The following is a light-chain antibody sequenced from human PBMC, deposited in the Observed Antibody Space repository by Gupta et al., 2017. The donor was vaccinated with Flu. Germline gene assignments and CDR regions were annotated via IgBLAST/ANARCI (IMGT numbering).Light chain of an antibody. CDR3: ATWDDSRNGPV. Sequence: QSILTQPPSASGTPGQRVTISCSGGSSNIGSNTINWYQQLPGAAPKLLIYIDNQRPSGVPDRFSGSNSGTSASLAISGLQAEDEADYYCATWDDSRNGPVFGGGTKLTVL. CDR2: IDN. J-gene: IGLJ3*02. V-gene: IGLV1-44*01. CDR1: SSNIGSNT.